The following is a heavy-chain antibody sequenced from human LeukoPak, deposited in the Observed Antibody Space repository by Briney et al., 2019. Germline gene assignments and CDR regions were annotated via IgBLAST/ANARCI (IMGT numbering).Heavy chain of an antibody. J-gene: IGHJ5*02. Sequence: GGSLRLSCAVSGXTFSSYWMYWVRQAPGKGLVWVSRINSDGISTTYADSVKGRFTISRDNAKNTLYLQMNSLRAEDTAVYYCARAGSYRFDPWGQGTLVTVSS. V-gene: IGHV3-74*03. CDR3: ARAGSYRFDP. D-gene: IGHD3-10*01. CDR1: GXTFSSYW. CDR2: INSDGIST.